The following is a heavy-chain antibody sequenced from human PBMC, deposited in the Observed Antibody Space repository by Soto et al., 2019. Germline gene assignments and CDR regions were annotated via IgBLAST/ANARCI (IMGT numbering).Heavy chain of an antibody. D-gene: IGHD3-10*01. CDR1: GFTFSSYA. CDR3: VKDSEYYYGSGSYLDY. V-gene: IGHV3-64D*06. Sequence: EVQLVESGGGLVQPGGSLRLSCSASGFTFSSYAMHWVRQAPGKGLEYVSAISSNGGSTYYADSVKGRFTISRDNSKNTLYLQMSSLRAEDTAVYYCVKDSEYYYGSGSYLDYWGQGTLVTVSS. J-gene: IGHJ4*02. CDR2: ISSNGGST.